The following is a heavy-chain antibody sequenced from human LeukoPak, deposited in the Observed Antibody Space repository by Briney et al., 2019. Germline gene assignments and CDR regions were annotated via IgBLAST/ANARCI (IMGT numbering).Heavy chain of an antibody. CDR2: IKQDGSEK. CDR1: GFTFSTYW. D-gene: IGHD3-10*01. V-gene: IGHV3-7*04. CDR3: AGGGLWFGELGDY. J-gene: IGHJ4*02. Sequence: PGGSLRLSCAASGFTFSTYWMHWVRQAPGKGLEWVANIKQDGSEKYYVDSVKGRLTISRDNAKNSLYLQMNSLRAEDTAVYYCAGGGLWFGELGDYWGQGTLVTVSS.